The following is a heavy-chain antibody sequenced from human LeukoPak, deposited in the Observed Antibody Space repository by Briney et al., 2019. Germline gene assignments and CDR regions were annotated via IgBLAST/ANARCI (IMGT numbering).Heavy chain of an antibody. CDR3: ARGEAQVLEWLSNYYYMDV. Sequence: SQTLSLTCTVSGGSISSGDYYWSWIRQPPGKGLEWIGYIYYSGSTYYNPSLKSRVTISVDTSKNQFSLKLSSVTAADTAVYYCARGEAQVLEWLSNYYYMDVWGKGTTVTVSS. CDR1: GGSISSGDYY. D-gene: IGHD3-3*01. V-gene: IGHV4-30-4*08. CDR2: IYYSGST. J-gene: IGHJ6*03.